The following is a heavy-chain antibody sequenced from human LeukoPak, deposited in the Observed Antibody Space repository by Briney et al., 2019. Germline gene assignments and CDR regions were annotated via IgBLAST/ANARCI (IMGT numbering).Heavy chain of an antibody. J-gene: IGHJ4*02. CDR3: ARDPAISGSSWSFDY. CDR1: EFTFSSYG. Sequence: GGSLRLSCAASEFTFSSYGVHWVRQAPGKGLEWVAVIWYDGSNKYYADPVKGRFTIPRDNSKNTLYLQMNSLRAEDTAVYYCARDPAISGSSWSFDYWGQGTLVTVSS. D-gene: IGHD6-13*01. CDR2: IWYDGSNK. V-gene: IGHV3-33*01.